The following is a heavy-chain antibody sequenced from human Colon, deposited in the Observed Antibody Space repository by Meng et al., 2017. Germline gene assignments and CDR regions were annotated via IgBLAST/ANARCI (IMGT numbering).Heavy chain of an antibody. J-gene: IGHJ4*02. V-gene: IGHV1-2*06. D-gene: IGHD6-19*01. CDR1: GYSLSGYY. CDR2: INADSGGT. CDR3: AKIHLGDSGLDY. Sequence: VRVVQVGAEVKKPAASVNVSCKASGYSLSGYYMHWVRQVPGQGLEWMGRINADSGGTNYAEKFQGRVTLTRDTSISTAYMEVTSLRSDDTAVYYCAKIHLGDSGLDYWGQGTLVTVSS.